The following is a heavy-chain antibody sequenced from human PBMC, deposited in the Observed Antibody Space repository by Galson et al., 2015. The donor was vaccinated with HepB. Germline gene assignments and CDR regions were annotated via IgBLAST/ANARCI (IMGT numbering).Heavy chain of an antibody. V-gene: IGHV1-69*13. Sequence: SVKVSCKASGGTFSSYAISWVRQAPGQGLEWMGGIIPIFGTANYAQKFQGRVTITADESTSTAYMELSSLRSEDTAVYYCARDGAGYCSGGSCYSPYYYYYYYMDVWGKGTTVTVSS. CDR3: ARDGAGYCSGGSCYSPYYYYYYYMDV. D-gene: IGHD2-15*01. J-gene: IGHJ6*03. CDR1: GGTFSSYA. CDR2: IIPIFGTA.